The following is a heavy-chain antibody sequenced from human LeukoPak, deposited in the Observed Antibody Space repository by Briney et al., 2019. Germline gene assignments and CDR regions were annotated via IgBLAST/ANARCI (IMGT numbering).Heavy chain of an antibody. Sequence: GRSLRLSCAASGFTFDVYATHWVRQAPGKGLEWVSGISWNSGSIGYADSVKGRFTISRDNAKNSLYLQMNSLRAEDTALYYCAKDIKDGDYYYYGMDVWGQGTTVTVSS. D-gene: IGHD2-15*01. V-gene: IGHV3-9*01. CDR1: GFTFDVYA. J-gene: IGHJ6*02. CDR2: ISWNSGSI. CDR3: AKDIKDGDYYYYGMDV.